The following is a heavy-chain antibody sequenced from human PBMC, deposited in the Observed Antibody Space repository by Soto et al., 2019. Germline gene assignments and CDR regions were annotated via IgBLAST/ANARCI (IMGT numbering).Heavy chain of an antibody. CDR2: MNPNSGNT. D-gene: IGHD4-4*01. J-gene: IGHJ6*03. Sequence: ASVKVSCKASGYTFTSYDINWVRQATGQGLEWMGWMNPNSGNTGYAQKFQGRVTMTRNTSISTAYMELSSLRSEDTAVYYCARTNTVTTMDYYYYYMDVWGKGTTVTVSS. V-gene: IGHV1-8*01. CDR3: ARTNTVTTMDYYYYYMDV. CDR1: GYTFTSYD.